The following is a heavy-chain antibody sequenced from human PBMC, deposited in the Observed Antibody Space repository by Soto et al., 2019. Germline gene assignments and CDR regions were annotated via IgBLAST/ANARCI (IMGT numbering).Heavy chain of an antibody. CDR2: IYHSGST. V-gene: IGHV4-4*02. D-gene: IGHD2-21*01. J-gene: IGHJ4*02. CDR3: ARDYGDRGGVVVD. Sequence: QVQLQESGPGLVKPSGTLSLTCAVSGGSISSSNWWSWVRQPPGKGLEWIGEIYHSGSTNYNPSLKSRATISVDKAKNRFSLKLSAVTAAGTAVYYCARDYGDRGGVVVDGGQGTLVTVSS. CDR1: GGSISSSNW.